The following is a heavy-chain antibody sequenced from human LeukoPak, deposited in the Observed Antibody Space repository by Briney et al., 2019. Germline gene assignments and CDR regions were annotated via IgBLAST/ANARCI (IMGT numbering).Heavy chain of an antibody. J-gene: IGHJ3*01. D-gene: IGHD6-19*01. CDR3: ARHAAVAASSDDAFDL. CDR2: IYYSGTT. CDR1: VGSITSYY. V-gene: IGHV4-59*08. Sequence: PSETLSLTCSVSVGSITSYYWSWIRQPPGKGLEWIGYIYYSGTTDYNPSLKSRLTISLDTSKNHFSLKLTSVTAADTAVYYCARHAAVAASSDDAFDLWGQGTMVTVSS.